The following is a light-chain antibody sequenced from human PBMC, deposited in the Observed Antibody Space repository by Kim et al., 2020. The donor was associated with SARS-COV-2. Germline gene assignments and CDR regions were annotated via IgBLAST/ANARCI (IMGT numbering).Light chain of an antibody. J-gene: IGLJ1*01. CDR1: SSDVGGYNY. V-gene: IGLV2-14*03. CDR2: DVT. CDR3: SSYTSSSTLV. Sequence: GQSIAISCTGTSSDVGGYNYVSWYQQHPGKAPKVMIYDVTNRPSGVSTRFSGSKSGNTASLTISGLQAEDEADYYCSSYTSSSTLVFGTGTKVTVL.